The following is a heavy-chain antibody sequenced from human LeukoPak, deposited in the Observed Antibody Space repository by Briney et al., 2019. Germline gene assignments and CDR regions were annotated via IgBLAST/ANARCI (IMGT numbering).Heavy chain of an antibody. CDR1: GGSISSSSYY. Sequence: SSETLSLTCTVSGGSISSSSYYWGWIRQPPGKGLEWIGSIYYSGSTYYNPSLKSRVTISVDTSKNQFSLKLSSVTAADTAVYFCARETVGATGGLDYWGQGTLVTVSS. CDR3: ARETVGATGGLDY. D-gene: IGHD1-26*01. CDR2: IYYSGST. J-gene: IGHJ4*02. V-gene: IGHV4-39*07.